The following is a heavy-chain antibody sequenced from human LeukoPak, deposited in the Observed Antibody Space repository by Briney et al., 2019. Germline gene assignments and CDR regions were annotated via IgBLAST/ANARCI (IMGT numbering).Heavy chain of an antibody. CDR2: IIPIFGTA. V-gene: IGHV1-69*05. D-gene: IGHD3-3*01. J-gene: IGHJ4*02. CDR1: GYTFTSYY. Sequence: SVKVSCKASGYTFTSYYMYWVRQAPGQGLEWMGGIIPIFGTANYAQKFQGRVTITTDESTSTAYMELSSLRSEDTAVYYCASVSGYDFWSGYSIMGDWGQGTLVTVSS. CDR3: ASVSGYDFWSGYSIMGD.